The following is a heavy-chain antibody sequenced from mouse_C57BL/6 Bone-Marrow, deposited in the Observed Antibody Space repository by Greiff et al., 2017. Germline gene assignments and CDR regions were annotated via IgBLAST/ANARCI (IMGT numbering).Heavy chain of an antibody. V-gene: IGHV1-55*01. CDR2: IYPGSGST. D-gene: IGHD1-1*01. J-gene: IGHJ4*01. CDR3: ALYYYGSRDYAMDY. Sequence: QVHVKQPGAELVKPGASVKMSCKASGYTFTSYWITWVKQRPGQGLEWIGDIYPGSGSTNYNEKFKSKATLTVDTSSSTAYMQLSSLTSEDSAVYYCALYYYGSRDYAMDYWGQGTSVTVSS. CDR1: GYTFTSYW.